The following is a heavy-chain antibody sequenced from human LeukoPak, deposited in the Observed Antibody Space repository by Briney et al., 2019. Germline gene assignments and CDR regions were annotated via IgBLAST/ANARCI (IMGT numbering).Heavy chain of an antibody. Sequence: PSETLSLTCTVSAGSISSYYWRWIRQPPGKGLEWIGYIYYSGSTNYNPSLKSRVTISVDTSKNQFSLKLSSVTAADTAVYYCARHYCGGDCYSGNWFDPWGQGTLVTVSS. D-gene: IGHD2-21*02. CDR3: ARHYCGGDCYSGNWFDP. CDR1: AGSISSYY. CDR2: IYYSGST. J-gene: IGHJ5*02. V-gene: IGHV4-59*01.